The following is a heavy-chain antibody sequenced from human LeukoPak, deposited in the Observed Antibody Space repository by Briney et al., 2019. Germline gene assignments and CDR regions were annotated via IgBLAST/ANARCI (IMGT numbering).Heavy chain of an antibody. Sequence: SETLSLTCTVSGGSISSGSYYWSWIRQPAGKGLEWIGRIYTSGSTNYNPSLKSRVTISVDTSKNQFSLKLSSVTAADTAVYYCARGWSSGWLDRFDPWGQGTLVTVSS. V-gene: IGHV4-61*02. CDR1: GGSISSGSYY. CDR2: IYTSGST. CDR3: ARGWSSGWLDRFDP. J-gene: IGHJ5*02. D-gene: IGHD6-19*01.